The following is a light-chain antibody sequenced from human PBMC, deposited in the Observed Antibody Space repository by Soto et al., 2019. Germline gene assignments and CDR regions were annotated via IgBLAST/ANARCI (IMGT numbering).Light chain of an antibody. CDR1: SSNIVSNT. CDR2: NNN. J-gene: IGLJ7*01. V-gene: IGLV1-44*01. Sequence: QSVLTQPPSASGTPGQRVTISCSGSSSNIVSNTVSWFQQLPGRAPNLLLYNNNHRPSGVPDRFSGSKSGTSASLAISGLQSEDEADYYCAEWDDSLDGHVVFGGGTQLTVL. CDR3: AEWDDSLDGHVV.